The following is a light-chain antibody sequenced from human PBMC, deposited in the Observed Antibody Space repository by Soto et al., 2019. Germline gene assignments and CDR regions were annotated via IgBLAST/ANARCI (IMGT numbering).Light chain of an antibody. CDR1: QSVSSTY. J-gene: IGKJ1*01. Sequence: EIVWTQSPGTLSLSPGERAPLACRASQSVSSTYLSWYQQKPGQAPRLLLYGSSSRATGIPDRFSGSGSGTDFTLTISRLEPEDFAAYYCQQYGSSPPRTFGQGTKVDIK. CDR2: GSS. CDR3: QQYGSSPPRT. V-gene: IGKV3-20*01.